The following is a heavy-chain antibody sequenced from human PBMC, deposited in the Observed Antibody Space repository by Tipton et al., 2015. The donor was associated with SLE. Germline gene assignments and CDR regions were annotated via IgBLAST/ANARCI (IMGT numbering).Heavy chain of an antibody. Sequence: SLRLSCAASGFSFSSYYMNWVRQVPGKGLAWVSRIETDGRSTAYADSVKGRFTVSRDNAQDTLFLQMNSLRAEDSGGYYCAREENWNERIWGQGTMVTVSS. D-gene: IGHD1-1*01. J-gene: IGHJ3*02. CDR2: IETDGRST. V-gene: IGHV3-74*01. CDR1: GFSFSSYY. CDR3: AREENWNERI.